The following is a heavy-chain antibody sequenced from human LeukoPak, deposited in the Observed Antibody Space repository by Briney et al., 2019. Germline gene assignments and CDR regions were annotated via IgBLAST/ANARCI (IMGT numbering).Heavy chain of an antibody. Sequence: GGSLSLSCVASGFTFSSYAMSWVRQAPGKGLEWVSGISASGGTTYYADSVKGRFTISRDNSKNTLDLQMDSLRAEDTAVYYCAKGRIGGYFDSSGYPFDYWGQGTLVTVSS. V-gene: IGHV3-23*01. CDR2: ISASGGTT. J-gene: IGHJ4*02. CDR1: GFTFSSYA. D-gene: IGHD3-22*01. CDR3: AKGRIGGYFDSSGYPFDY.